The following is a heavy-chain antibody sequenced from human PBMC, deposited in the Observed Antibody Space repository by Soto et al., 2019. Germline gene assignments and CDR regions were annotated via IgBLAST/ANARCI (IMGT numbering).Heavy chain of an antibody. Sequence: GGSLRLSCAASGFTFSSYDMHWVRQATGKGLEWVSAIGTAGDTYYPGSVKGRFTISRDNSKNTLYLQMNSLIAEDTAVYYCAKKGGVPKQQLAFGYFDYWGQGTLVTVSS. D-gene: IGHD6-13*01. V-gene: IGHV3-13*01. J-gene: IGHJ4*02. CDR3: AKKGGVPKQQLAFGYFDY. CDR1: GFTFSSYD. CDR2: IGTAGDT.